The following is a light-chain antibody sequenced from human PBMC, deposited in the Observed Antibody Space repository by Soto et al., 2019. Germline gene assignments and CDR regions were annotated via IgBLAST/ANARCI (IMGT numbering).Light chain of an antibody. Sequence: QSVLTQPPSVSGAPGQRVTISCTGSSSNIGADFDVHWYRQLPGTTPKLLIHGDNNRPSGVPDRFSGSKSDTSASLAITGLQAEDEADYYCQSYDRSLGVVFGGGTQLTVL. J-gene: IGLJ3*02. CDR3: QSYDRSLGVV. CDR1: SSNIGADFD. CDR2: GDN. V-gene: IGLV1-40*01.